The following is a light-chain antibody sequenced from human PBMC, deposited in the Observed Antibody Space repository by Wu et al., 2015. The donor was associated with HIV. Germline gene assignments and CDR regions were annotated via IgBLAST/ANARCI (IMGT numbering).Light chain of an antibody. J-gene: IGKJ2*03. V-gene: IGKV3-15*01. CDR3: QQYGSVAVLR. Sequence: EILMTQSPATLSVSPGERAILLCRASQSVSSNLAWYQQKPGQAPRLLIYGASTRATGIPTRFSGSGSGTDFTLTISSMQSEDFAIYFCQQYGSVAVLRFGRGDQAGDQT. CDR1: QSVSSN. CDR2: GAS.